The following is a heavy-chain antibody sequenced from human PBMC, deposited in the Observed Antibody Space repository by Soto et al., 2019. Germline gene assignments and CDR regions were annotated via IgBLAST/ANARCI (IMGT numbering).Heavy chain of an antibody. V-gene: IGHV1-69*12. CDR3: ARGPDYEAYFDF. CDR2: IILPFGTA. Sequence: QVQLVQSGAEVKKPGSSVKVSCRASGGTFSNYAVSWVRQAPGQGLEWMGGIILPFGTANYAQKFQGRVTITADESRVTTYMEFCSLRFEDTAVYYCARGPDYEAYFDFWGQGTLVTVSS. CDR1: GGTFSNYA. J-gene: IGHJ4*02. D-gene: IGHD4-17*01.